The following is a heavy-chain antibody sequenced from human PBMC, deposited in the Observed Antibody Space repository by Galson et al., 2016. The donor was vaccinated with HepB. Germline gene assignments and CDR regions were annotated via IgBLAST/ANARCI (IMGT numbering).Heavy chain of an antibody. D-gene: IGHD5-12*01. CDR3: AKGRGAGYSGCEGNFGY. Sequence: SLRLSCAASGFTFSSYAMTWVRQAPGKGLEWVSSIDTSDSTTSYADSEGRFTISRDNSKNTLYLQMYSLRAEDTAVYYCAKGRGAGYSGCEGNFGYWGQGSLITVAS. J-gene: IGHJ4*02. CDR1: GFTFSSYA. CDR2: IDTSDSTT. V-gene: IGHV3-23*01.